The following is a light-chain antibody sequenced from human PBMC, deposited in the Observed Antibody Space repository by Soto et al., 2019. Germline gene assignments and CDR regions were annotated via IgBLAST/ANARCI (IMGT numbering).Light chain of an antibody. CDR3: QKYKRDPLT. CDR2: AAS. CDR1: QAIGVY. Sequence: DVQVTQSPSSLSASLGDRVTITCRANQAIGVYLAWFQQQPGKVPKLLIYAASALQSGVPSRISGSGSGTTLTLITSRVEDGDIAPYYCQKYKRDPLTFGGGTKVAI. J-gene: IGKJ4*01. V-gene: IGKV1-27*01.